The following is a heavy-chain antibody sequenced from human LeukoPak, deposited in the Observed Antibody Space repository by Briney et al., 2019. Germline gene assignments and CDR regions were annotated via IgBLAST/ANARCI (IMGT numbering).Heavy chain of an antibody. CDR2: IYYSGST. Sequence: SETLSLTCAVYGGSFSGYYWSWIRQPPGKGLEWIGSIYYSGSTYYNPSLKIRVTISVDTSKNQFSLKLSSVTAADTAVYYCARVSKSSSWYYPYYYYYMDVWGKGTTVTVSS. V-gene: IGHV4-34*01. CDR1: GGSFSGYY. CDR3: ARVSKSSSWYYPYYYYYMDV. J-gene: IGHJ6*03. D-gene: IGHD6-13*01.